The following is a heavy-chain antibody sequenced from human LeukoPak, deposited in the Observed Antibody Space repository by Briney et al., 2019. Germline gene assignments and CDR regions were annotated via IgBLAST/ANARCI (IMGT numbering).Heavy chain of an antibody. CDR2: IYYSGYT. CDR3: ARETSQKGAHYMDV. V-gene: IGHV4-59*01. J-gene: IGHJ6*03. Sequence: SETLSLTCTVSGGSISSYYWSWIRQPPGKGLEWIGYIYYSGYTTYSPSLRSRVTISVDTSKNQFSLKLSSVTAADTAVYYCARETSQKGAHYMDVWGKGTTITISS. CDR1: GGSISSYY. D-gene: IGHD3-16*01.